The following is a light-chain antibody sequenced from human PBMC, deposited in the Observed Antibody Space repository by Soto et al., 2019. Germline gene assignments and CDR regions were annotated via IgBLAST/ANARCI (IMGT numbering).Light chain of an antibody. J-gene: IGKJ1*01. CDR2: DAY. CDR1: QFVSTR. CDR3: QQANDWPPT. Sequence: EIVVTQSPATLSASPGERVTLTCRASQFVSTRLAWYQQRPGQVPRLLIYDAYTRALGISARFSGSGSGTEFTLTISSLQSEDFALYYCQQANDWPPTFGQGTRV. V-gene: IGKV3-15*01.